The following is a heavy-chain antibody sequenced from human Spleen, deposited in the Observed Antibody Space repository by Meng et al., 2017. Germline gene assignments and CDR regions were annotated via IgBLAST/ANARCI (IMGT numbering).Heavy chain of an antibody. CDR3: ARGPTTMAHDFDY. Sequence: HVPPQPGGAGLLKPSEPLCPTCVVSGRSFSDSYGSWIRQPPGKGLEWIGEINHSGSTNYNPSLESRATISVDTSQNNLSLKLSSVTAADSAVYYCARGPTTMAHDFDYWGQGTLVTVSS. V-gene: IGHV4-34*01. CDR1: GRSFSDSY. D-gene: IGHD4-11*01. J-gene: IGHJ4*02. CDR2: INHSGST.